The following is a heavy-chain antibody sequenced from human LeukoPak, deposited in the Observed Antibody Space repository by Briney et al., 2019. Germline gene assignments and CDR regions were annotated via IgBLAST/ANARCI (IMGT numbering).Heavy chain of an antibody. D-gene: IGHD1-26*01. J-gene: IGHJ4*02. Sequence: PGGSLRLSCAASKFTFSDYNMNWVRQAPGKGLEWVSYISSTSSTIYYADSVKGRFTISRDNAKNSLYMQMNSLRAEDTAVYYCVRGAFDYWGQGTLVTVSS. V-gene: IGHV3-48*04. CDR3: VRGAFDY. CDR1: KFTFSDYN. CDR2: ISSTSSTI.